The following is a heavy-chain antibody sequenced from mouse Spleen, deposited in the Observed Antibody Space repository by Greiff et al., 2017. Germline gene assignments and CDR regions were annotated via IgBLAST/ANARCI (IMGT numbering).Heavy chain of an antibody. Sequence: QVQLQQPGAELVKPGASVKLSCKASGYTFTSYWMQWVKQRPGQGLEWIGEIDPSDSYTNYNQKFKGKATLTVDTSSSTAYMQLSSLTSEDSAVYYCARRATMITGYYFDYWGQGTTLTVSS. CDR1: GYTFTSYW. J-gene: IGHJ2*01. CDR3: ARRATMITGYYFDY. V-gene: IGHV1-50*01. D-gene: IGHD2-4*01. CDR2: IDPSDSYT.